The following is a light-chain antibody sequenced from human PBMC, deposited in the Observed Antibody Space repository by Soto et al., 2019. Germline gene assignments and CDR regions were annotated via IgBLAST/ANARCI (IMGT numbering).Light chain of an antibody. V-gene: IGLV1-40*01. CDR1: SSNIGAGYD. Sequence: QAVVTQPPSVSGAPGQRVTISCTGNSSNIGAGYDVHWYQQLPGTAPKLLIYGNNNRPSGVPDRFSGSNSGTSASLAITGLQAEDEADYYCQSYDGSLSGWVFGGGTKLTVL. J-gene: IGLJ3*02. CDR3: QSYDGSLSGWV. CDR2: GNN.